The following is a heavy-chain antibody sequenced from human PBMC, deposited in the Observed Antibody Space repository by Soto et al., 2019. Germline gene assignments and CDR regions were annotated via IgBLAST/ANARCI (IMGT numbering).Heavy chain of an antibody. D-gene: IGHD3-10*01. CDR1: GYTLTELS. CDR3: ATVKSAGSGSYYSYYYYYMDV. CDR2: FDPEDGET. J-gene: IGHJ6*03. Sequence: EASVKVSCKVSGYTLTELSMHWVRQAPGKGLEWMGGFDPEDGETIYAQKFQDRVTMTEDTPTDTAYMELSSLRSEDTAVYYCATVKSAGSGSYYSYYYYYMDVWGKGTTVTVSS. V-gene: IGHV1-24*01.